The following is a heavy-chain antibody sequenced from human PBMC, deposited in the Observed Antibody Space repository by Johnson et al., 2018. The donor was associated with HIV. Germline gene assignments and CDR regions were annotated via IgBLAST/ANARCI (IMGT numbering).Heavy chain of an antibody. D-gene: IGHD2-15*01. CDR3: AKNRLPDAGDAFDI. CDR1: GFTFSSYA. V-gene: IGHV3-NL1*01. Sequence: QLVESGGGVVQPGRSLRLSCAASGFTFSSYAMHWVRQAPGKGLEWVSVIYSGGSTYYADSVKGRFTISRDNSKNTLYLQMNSLRAEDTAVYYCAKNRLPDAGDAFDIWGQGTMVTVSS. CDR2: IYSGGST. J-gene: IGHJ3*02.